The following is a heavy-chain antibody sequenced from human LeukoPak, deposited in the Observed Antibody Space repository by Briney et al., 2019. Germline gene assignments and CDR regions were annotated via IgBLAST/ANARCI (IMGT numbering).Heavy chain of an antibody. J-gene: IGHJ4*02. V-gene: IGHV1-69*13. CDR2: IIPIFGTA. CDR3: ASLSSYDSSGYRDY. Sequence: SVKVSCKASGGTFSSYAISWVRQAPGQGLEWMGGIIPIFGTANYAQKFQGRVTITADESASTAYMELSSLRSEDTAVYYCASLSSYDSSGYRDYWGQGTLVTVSS. CDR1: GGTFSSYA. D-gene: IGHD3-22*01.